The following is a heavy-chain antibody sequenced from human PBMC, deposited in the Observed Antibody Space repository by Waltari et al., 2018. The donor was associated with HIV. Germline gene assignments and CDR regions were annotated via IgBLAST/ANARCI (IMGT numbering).Heavy chain of an antibody. V-gene: IGHV1-2*02. Sequence: QARLEQSGAELRKPGASVQGSCQASGSASPHTFIHWPPQGPGHGLQWLGFINTRTGGTIVAQTFEGRITMTSDTSITTGFMQLTGLRSDDTAVYYCARGDHNFYGSGGYGDVLDVWGPGTLVTVSS. CDR2: INTRTGGT. CDR1: GSASPHTF. J-gene: IGHJ1*01. D-gene: IGHD2-21*01. CDR3: ARGDHNFYGSGGYGDVLDV.